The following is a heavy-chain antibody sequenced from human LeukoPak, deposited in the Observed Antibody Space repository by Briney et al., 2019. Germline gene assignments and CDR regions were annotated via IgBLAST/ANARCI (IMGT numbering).Heavy chain of an antibody. D-gene: IGHD3-10*01. J-gene: IGHJ6*03. V-gene: IGHV1-18*01. CDR3: AREGTTMIQGVRYYYFMDV. CDR2: ISAYDGNT. Sequence: ASVKVPCKASGYTFNNFGVNWVRQAPGQGLEWMGWISAYDGNTRYAQKFQGRVTMNTDTSTSTAYMELRSLRSDDTAVYYCAREGTTMIQGVRYYYFMDVWGEGTTVTVSS. CDR1: GYTFNNFG.